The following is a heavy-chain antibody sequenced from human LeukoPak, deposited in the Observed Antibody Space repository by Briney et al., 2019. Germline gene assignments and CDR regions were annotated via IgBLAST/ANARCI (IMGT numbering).Heavy chain of an antibody. CDR3: ARGDSGSYYYGMDV. V-gene: IGHV1-69*04. CDR2: IIPIFGIA. Sequence: SVKLSCKASGGTFSSYAISWVRQAPGQGLEWVGRIIPIFGIANYAQKIQGRVTITADKSTSTAYMELSSLRSEDTAVYYCARGDSGSYYYGMDVWGQGTTVTVSS. J-gene: IGHJ6*02. CDR1: GGTFSSYA. D-gene: IGHD1-26*01.